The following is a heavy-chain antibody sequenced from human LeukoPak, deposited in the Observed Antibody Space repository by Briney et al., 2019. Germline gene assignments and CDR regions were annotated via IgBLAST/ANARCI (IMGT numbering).Heavy chain of an antibody. V-gene: IGHV1-2*02. D-gene: IGHD6-19*01. Sequence: ASVKVSCKASGYTFTGYYIHWVRQAPGQGLEWMGWINPNSGDTNYALRFQGRVTMTRDTSIRTAYMEMTRLTSDDTAMYYCTRDGQWGTDYWGRGTLVTVSS. CDR1: GYTFTGYY. J-gene: IGHJ4*02. CDR3: TRDGQWGTDY. CDR2: INPNSGDT.